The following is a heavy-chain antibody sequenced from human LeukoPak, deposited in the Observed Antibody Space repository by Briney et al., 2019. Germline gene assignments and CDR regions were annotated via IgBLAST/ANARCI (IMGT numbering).Heavy chain of an antibody. CDR2: ITSDGSAT. CDR1: GFTFSSYW. V-gene: IGHV3-74*01. J-gene: IGHJ2*01. Sequence: GGSLRLSCAVSGFTFSSYWMHWVRQSPGKGLAWVSRITSDGSATDYADSVRGRFTVSRGNAKNTLFLHMDSLRVEDTAVYYCARDASPGYFDLWGRGTLVTVSS. CDR3: ARDASPGYFDL.